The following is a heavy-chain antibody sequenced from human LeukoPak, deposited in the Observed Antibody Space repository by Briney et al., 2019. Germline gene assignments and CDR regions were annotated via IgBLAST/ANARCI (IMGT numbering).Heavy chain of an antibody. J-gene: IGHJ6*03. CDR2: ISSSSIYI. CDR3: ARAKDRGYYYYMDV. Sequence: GGALRLSCAASGFTFSSYSMNWVRQAPGKGLEWVSSISSSSIYIYYADSVKGRFTISRDNAKNSLYLQMNSLRAEDTAVYYCARAKDRGYYYYMDVWGKGTTVTVSS. CDR1: GFTFSSYS. D-gene: IGHD1-14*01. V-gene: IGHV3-21*01.